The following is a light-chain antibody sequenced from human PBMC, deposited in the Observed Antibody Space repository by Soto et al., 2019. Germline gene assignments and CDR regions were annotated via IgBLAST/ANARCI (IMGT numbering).Light chain of an antibody. CDR2: GAF. V-gene: IGKV3-20*01. Sequence: EIVLTQSPGTLSLSPGDRATLSCRASQGVSANNVAWYQHKVGQAPRLLMYGAFSRATGIPDRFSGNGSETDFTLTISRLEPEDFAVYYCHQYGSSLLTFGPGTKVDIK. CDR3: HQYGSSLLT. CDR1: QGVSANN. J-gene: IGKJ3*01.